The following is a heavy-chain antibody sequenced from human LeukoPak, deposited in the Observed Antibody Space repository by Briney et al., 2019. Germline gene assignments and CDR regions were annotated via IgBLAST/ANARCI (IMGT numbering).Heavy chain of an antibody. V-gene: IGHV4-4*07. CDR1: GGSISSYY. CDR2: IYTSGST. Sequence: SETLSLTCTVSGGSISSYYWSWIRQPAGKGLEWIGRIYTSGSTNYNPSLKSRVTMSVDTSKNQFSLKLSYVTAAATAVYYCARDPPPDYYGSGSRSLGYYMDVWGKGTTVTVSS. CDR3: ARDPPPDYYGSGSRSLGYYMDV. J-gene: IGHJ6*03. D-gene: IGHD3-10*01.